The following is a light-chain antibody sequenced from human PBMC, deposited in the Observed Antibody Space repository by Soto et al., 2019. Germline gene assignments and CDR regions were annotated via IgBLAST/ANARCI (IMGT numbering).Light chain of an antibody. J-gene: IGKJ1*01. CDR2: GAS. Sequence: EILLTQYTATLSLSPGERAPLSCRASQSVSSYLAWYQQKPGQAPRLLIYGASTRATGFPARFSGSGSGTEFTLTISRLEPEDFAVYYCEQYGSSPRTFGQGTKVDIK. V-gene: IGKV3-20*01. CDR1: QSVSSY. CDR3: EQYGSSPRT.